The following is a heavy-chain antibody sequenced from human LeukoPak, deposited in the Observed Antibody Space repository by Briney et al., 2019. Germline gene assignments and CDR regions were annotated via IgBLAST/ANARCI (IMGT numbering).Heavy chain of an antibody. CDR1: GGSISSGSYY. Sequence: PSETLSLTCTVSGGSISSGSYYWSWIRQPAGKGLEWIGRIYTSGSTNYNPSLKSRVTISVDTSKNQFSLRLSSVTAADTAVYYCARDRVDTAYDFDYWGQGTLVTVSS. J-gene: IGHJ4*02. D-gene: IGHD5-18*01. CDR3: ARDRVDTAYDFDY. V-gene: IGHV4-61*02. CDR2: IYTSGST.